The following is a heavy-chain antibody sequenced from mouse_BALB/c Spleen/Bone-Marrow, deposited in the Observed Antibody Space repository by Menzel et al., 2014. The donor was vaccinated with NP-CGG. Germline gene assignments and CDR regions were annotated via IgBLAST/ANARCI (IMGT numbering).Heavy chain of an antibody. CDR2: IYPSDSYT. V-gene: IGHV1-69*02. Sequence: QVQLQQSGAELVRPGASVKLSCKASGYTFTSYWINWVKQRPGQGLEWIGNIYPSDSYTNYNQKFKDKATLTVDKSSSTASMQLSSLTSENSAVYYCTRTYDYDEGGFDYWGQGTTLTVSS. J-gene: IGHJ2*01. CDR3: TRTYDYDEGGFDY. D-gene: IGHD2-4*01. CDR1: GYTFTSYW.